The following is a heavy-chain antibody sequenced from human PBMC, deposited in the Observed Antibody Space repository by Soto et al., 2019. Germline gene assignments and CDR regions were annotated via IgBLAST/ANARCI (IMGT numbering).Heavy chain of an antibody. CDR3: ARDGGRITMVRGPGDY. D-gene: IGHD3-10*01. CDR2: ISYDGSNK. V-gene: IGHV3-30-3*01. CDR1: GFTFSSYA. Sequence: VQLLESGGGLVQPGGSLRLSCAASGFTFSSYAMHWVRQAPGKGLEWVAVISYDGSNKYYADSVKGRFTISRDNSKNTLYLQMNSLRAEDTAVYYCARDGGRITMVRGPGDYWGQGTLVTVSS. J-gene: IGHJ4*02.